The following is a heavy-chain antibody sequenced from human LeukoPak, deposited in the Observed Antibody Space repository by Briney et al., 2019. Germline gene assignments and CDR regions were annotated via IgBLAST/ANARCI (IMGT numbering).Heavy chain of an antibody. D-gene: IGHD3-9*01. CDR1: GGSISSYY. CDR2: IYYSGST. CDR3: ARLHYDILTGHEYYFDY. Sequence: SETLSLTCTVSGGSISSYYWSWIRQPPGKGLEWIGYIYYSGSTNYNPSLKSRVTISVDTSKNQFSLKLSSVTAADTAVYYCARLHYDILTGHEYYFDYWGQGALVTVSS. V-gene: IGHV4-59*01. J-gene: IGHJ4*02.